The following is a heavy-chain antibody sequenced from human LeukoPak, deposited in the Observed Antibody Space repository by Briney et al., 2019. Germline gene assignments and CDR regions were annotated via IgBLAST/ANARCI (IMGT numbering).Heavy chain of an antibody. V-gene: IGHV1-2*02. Sequence: GASVKVSCKASGYTFTSYYMHWVRQAPGQGLEWMGWINPNSGGTNYAQKFQGRVTMTRDTSISTAYMELSRLRSDDTAVYYCARESGFRYCSSTSCYTEGFDPWGQGTLVTVSS. CDR3: ARESGFRYCSSTSCYTEGFDP. J-gene: IGHJ5*02. CDR2: INPNSGGT. CDR1: GYTFTSYY. D-gene: IGHD2-2*02.